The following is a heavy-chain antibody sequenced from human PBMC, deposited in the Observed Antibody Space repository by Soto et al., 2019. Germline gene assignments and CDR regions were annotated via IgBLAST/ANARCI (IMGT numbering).Heavy chain of an antibody. D-gene: IGHD3-10*01. CDR1: GGTFSSYT. CDR3: ASPDDYGSGSYDY. CDR2: IIPILGIA. V-gene: IGHV1-69*02. Sequence: QVQLVQSGAEVKKPGSSVKVSCKASGGTFSSYTISWVRQAPGQGLEWMGRIIPILGIANYAQKFQGRVTNTADKTTSTAYMELSSLRSEDTAVYYCASPDDYGSGSYDYWGQGTLVTVSS. J-gene: IGHJ4*02.